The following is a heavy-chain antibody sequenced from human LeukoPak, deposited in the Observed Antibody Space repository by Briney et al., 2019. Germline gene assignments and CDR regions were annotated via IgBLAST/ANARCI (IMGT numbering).Heavy chain of an antibody. Sequence: GGSLRLSCAASGFTFSSYSMNWVRQAPGKGLEWVSSISSCSSYIYYADSLKGRFTISRDNAKNSLYLQMNSLRAEDTAVYYCARVQGSIVGATYYDYWGQGTLVTVSS. CDR3: ARVQGSIVGATYYDY. J-gene: IGHJ4*02. CDR2: ISSCSSYI. V-gene: IGHV3-21*01. D-gene: IGHD1-26*01. CDR1: GFTFSSYS.